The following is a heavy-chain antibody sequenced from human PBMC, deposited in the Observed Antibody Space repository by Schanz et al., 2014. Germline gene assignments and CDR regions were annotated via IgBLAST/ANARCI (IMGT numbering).Heavy chain of an antibody. D-gene: IGHD1-26*01. Sequence: QVQLQESGPGLVKPSQTLSLTCAVSGGSISSGDYSWSWIRQPPGKGLEWIGFTHITGSTYYNPPPKGQVTISLATPENRFSLKLRSVTAADTAVYYCARARVIVGATVSWFDPWGQGTLVTVSS. CDR3: ARARVIVGATVSWFDP. V-gene: IGHV4-30-4*07. CDR1: GGSISSGDYS. J-gene: IGHJ5*02. CDR2: THITGST.